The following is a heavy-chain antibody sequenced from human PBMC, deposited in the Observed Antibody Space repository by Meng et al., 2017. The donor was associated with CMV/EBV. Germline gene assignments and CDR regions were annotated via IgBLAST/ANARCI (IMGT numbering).Heavy chain of an antibody. CDR2: IKQDGSEK. CDR3: ARDIRRQWLVRGDYGMDV. J-gene: IGHJ6*02. Sequence: GESLKISCAASGFTFSSYWMSWVRQAPGKGLEWVANIKQDGSEKYYVDSVKGRFTISRDNAKNSLYLQMNSLRAEDTAVYYCARDIRRQWLVRGDYGMDVWGQGTTVTVSS. CDR1: GFTFSSYW. V-gene: IGHV3-7*01. D-gene: IGHD6-19*01.